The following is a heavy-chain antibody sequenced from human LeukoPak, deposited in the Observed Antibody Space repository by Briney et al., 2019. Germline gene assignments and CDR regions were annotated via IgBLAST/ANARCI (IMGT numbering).Heavy chain of an antibody. CDR1: GYTFTGYY. Sequence: ASVKVSCKASGYTFTGYYMHWVRQAPGQGLEWMGWINPNSGGTNYAQKFQGWVTMTTDTSTSTAYMELRSLRSGDTAVYYCASSGILTGYYDYWGQGTLVTVSS. V-gene: IGHV1-2*04. J-gene: IGHJ4*02. CDR2: INPNSGGT. D-gene: IGHD3-9*01. CDR3: ASSGILTGYYDY.